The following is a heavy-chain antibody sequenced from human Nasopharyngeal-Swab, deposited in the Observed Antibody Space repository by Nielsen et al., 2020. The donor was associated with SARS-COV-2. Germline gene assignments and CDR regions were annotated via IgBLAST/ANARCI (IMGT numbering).Heavy chain of an antibody. CDR1: GYTFTSYY. CDR3: AREFCSSTSCYGPSYYYYGMDV. CDR2: INPSGGST. Sequence: ASVKVSCKASGYTFTSYYMHWVRQAPGQGLEWMGIINPSGGSTSYAQKFQGRATMTRDTSTSTVYMELSSLRSEDTAVYYCAREFCSSTSCYGPSYYYYGMDVWGQGTTVTVSS. V-gene: IGHV1-46*01. D-gene: IGHD2-2*01. J-gene: IGHJ6*02.